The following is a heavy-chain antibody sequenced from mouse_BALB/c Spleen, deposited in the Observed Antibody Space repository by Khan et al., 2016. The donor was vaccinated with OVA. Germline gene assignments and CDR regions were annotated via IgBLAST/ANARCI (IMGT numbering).Heavy chain of an antibody. CDR2: INTETGET. D-gene: IGHD2-4*01. Sequence: QIQLVQSGPELKKPGETVKISCKASGYTFTDYSMHWVKQAPGKGLKWMGWINTETGETTYADDFKGRFAFSLETSASTAYLQINNLKNEDTATYFCASRNYDTMDYWGQGTSVTVSS. CDR3: ASRNYDTMDY. V-gene: IGHV9-2-1*01. J-gene: IGHJ4*01. CDR1: GYTFTDYS.